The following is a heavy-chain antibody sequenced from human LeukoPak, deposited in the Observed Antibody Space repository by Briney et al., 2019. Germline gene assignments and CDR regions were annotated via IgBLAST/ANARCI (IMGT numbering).Heavy chain of an antibody. CDR3: ARAGDYGDYAPDY. CDR1: GFSFSSYG. CDR2: ISPTSTYI. V-gene: IGHV3-21*01. J-gene: IGHJ4*02. Sequence: GGSLRLSCAASGFSFSSYGMNWVRQAPGKGLEWVSSISPTSTYIYYADSVKGRFTISRDNPRNSLYLQMNSLRAEDTAVSYCARAGDYGDYAPDYWGQGTLVTVSS. D-gene: IGHD4-17*01.